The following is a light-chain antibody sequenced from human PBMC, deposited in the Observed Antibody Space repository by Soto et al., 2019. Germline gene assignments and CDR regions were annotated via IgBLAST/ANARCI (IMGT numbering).Light chain of an antibody. CDR1: QSVSSN. Sequence: EIVMTQSPATLSVSPGERATLSCRASQSVSSNLAWYQQKPGQAPRLLIYGASTRATGIPARFSGSGSGTEFTLTISSLQSEDFAVYYCQQYNNWPTAFGQGTQV. CDR2: GAS. J-gene: IGKJ1*01. V-gene: IGKV3-15*01. CDR3: QQYNNWPTA.